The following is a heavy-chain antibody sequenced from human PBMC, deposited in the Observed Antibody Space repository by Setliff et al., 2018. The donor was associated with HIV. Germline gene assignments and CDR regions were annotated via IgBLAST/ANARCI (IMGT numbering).Heavy chain of an antibody. CDR3: ASEAWTSYRSSSGYYYYYRDV. J-gene: IGHJ6*03. Sequence: KASETLSLTCTVSGDSVSSASYYWSWIRQPPGKGLEWIGYIYYSGTTKYNPSLKSRVTISVDTSKNQFSLKLSSVTAADTAVYYCASEAWTSYRSSSGYYYYYRDVWGKGTTVTVSS. V-gene: IGHV4-61*01. CDR2: IYYSGTT. D-gene: IGHD6-6*01. CDR1: GDSVSSASYY.